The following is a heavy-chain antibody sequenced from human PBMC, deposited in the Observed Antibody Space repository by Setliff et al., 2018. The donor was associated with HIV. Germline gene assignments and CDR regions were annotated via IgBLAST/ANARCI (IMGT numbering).Heavy chain of an antibody. V-gene: IGHV4-31*03. CDR1: GGSISGNYY. J-gene: IGHJ6*03. CDR3: ARGNIDYWTGYYSRSGYFYYMDV. CDR2: FYYRGTT. Sequence: SDTLSLTCTVPGGSISGNYYWTWIRQHPGKGLEWIGYFYYRGTTYYTPSLKSRVTISVDSSKNQFSLKLTSVTAADTAVYYCARGNIDYWTGYYSRSGYFYYMDVWGRGTTVTVSS. D-gene: IGHD3-3*01.